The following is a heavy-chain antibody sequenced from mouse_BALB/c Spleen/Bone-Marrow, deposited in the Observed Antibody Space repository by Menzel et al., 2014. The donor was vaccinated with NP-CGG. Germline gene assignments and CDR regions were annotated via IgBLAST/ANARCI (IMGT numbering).Heavy chain of an antibody. D-gene: IGHD1-1*01. CDR1: GYTFTSYW. Sequence: QVQLQQPGAELVKPGASVKLPCKASGYTFTSYWIHWVKQRPGQGLEWIGEINPSNGRTNYNEKFKSKATLTVDKSSSTAYMQLSSLTSEDSAVYYCARLLLRFYALDYWGQGTSVTVSS. CDR3: ARLLLRFYALDY. V-gene: IGHV1S81*02. J-gene: IGHJ4*01. CDR2: INPSNGRT.